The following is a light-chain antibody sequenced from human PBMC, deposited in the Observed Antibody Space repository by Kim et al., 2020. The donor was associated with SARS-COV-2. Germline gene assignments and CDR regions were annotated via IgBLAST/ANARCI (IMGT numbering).Light chain of an antibody. V-gene: IGLV2-11*01. CDR2: DVS. J-gene: IGLJ2*01. CDR1: SSDVGGSNY. CDR3: CSYAGTYTVV. Sequence: QSALTQPRSVSGSPGQSVTISCTGTSSDVGGSNYVSWHQQHPGKAPKLMIYDVSKRPSGVPDRFSGSKSGNTASLTISGLQAEDEADYYCCSYAGTYTVVFGGGTQLNVL.